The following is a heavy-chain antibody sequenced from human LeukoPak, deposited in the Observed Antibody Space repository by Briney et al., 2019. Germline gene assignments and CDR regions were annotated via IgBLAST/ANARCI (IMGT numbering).Heavy chain of an antibody. D-gene: IGHD2-15*01. CDR1: GFTFSSYS. CDR3: ARGWTNDY. CDR2: IKQDGSAK. Sequence: PGGSLRLSCAASGFTFSSYSMTWVRQAPGKGLGWVANIKQDGSAKYYVDSVRGRFTISRDNAKNSLYLQMNNLRAEDTAVYYCARGWTNDYWGQGTLVTVSS. J-gene: IGHJ4*02. V-gene: IGHV3-7*03.